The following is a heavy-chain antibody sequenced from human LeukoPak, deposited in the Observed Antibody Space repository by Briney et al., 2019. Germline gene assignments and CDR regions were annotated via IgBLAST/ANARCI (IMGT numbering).Heavy chain of an antibody. Sequence: GGSLRLSCAASGFTFSSYSMNWVRQAPGMGLEWVSSISSSSSYIYYADSVKGRFTISRDNAKNSLYLQMNSLRAEDTAVYYCARDYGSGPYDYWGQGTLVTVSS. CDR3: ARDYGSGPYDY. J-gene: IGHJ4*02. CDR2: ISSSSSYI. D-gene: IGHD3-10*01. V-gene: IGHV3-21*01. CDR1: GFTFSSYS.